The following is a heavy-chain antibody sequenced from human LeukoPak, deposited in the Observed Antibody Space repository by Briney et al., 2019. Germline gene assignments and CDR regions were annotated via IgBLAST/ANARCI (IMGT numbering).Heavy chain of an antibody. Sequence: GGSLRLSCAASGFPLSSYAMSWVRQAPGKGLEWGSATSSSDAGTYHADSVKGRFTISRDSSKNTLFLQMNRLRPEDAAVYYCAKAPVTTCRGAFCYPFDYWGLGTLGTVSS. V-gene: IGHV3-23*01. CDR2: TSSSDAGT. D-gene: IGHD2-15*01. CDR1: GFPLSSYA. J-gene: IGHJ4*02. CDR3: AKAPVTTCRGAFCYPFDY.